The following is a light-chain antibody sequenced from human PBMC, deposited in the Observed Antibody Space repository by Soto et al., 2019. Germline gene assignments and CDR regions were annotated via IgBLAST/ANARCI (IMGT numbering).Light chain of an antibody. CDR3: QQHDILPIT. J-gene: IGKJ5*01. V-gene: IGKV3-20*01. Sequence: EVVLTQSPGTLSLSPGERATVSCGASQTVSRNYLAWYQKKPGQAPRLLIYDASNRATGIPARFSGSGSGTDFTLTISRLEPEDFALYYCQQHDILPITFGQGTRLEIK. CDR2: DAS. CDR1: QTVSRNY.